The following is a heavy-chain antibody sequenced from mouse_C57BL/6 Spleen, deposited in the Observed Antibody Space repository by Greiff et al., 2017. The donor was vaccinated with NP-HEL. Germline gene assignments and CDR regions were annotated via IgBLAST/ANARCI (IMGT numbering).Heavy chain of an antibody. CDR2: IDPPNGNT. CDR3: ARMAGK. V-gene: IGHV14-3*02. J-gene: IGHJ2*01. Sequence: EVMLVEPGAELVKSGATVKLSCTASGLNIKDTYMHWRKQWPEQGLEWIGRIDPPNGNTKYDPKFQGKATITADTSSNTAYRQLSSLTSDDTSVYFCARMAGKWGHGTTLIVSS. CDR1: GLNIKDTY.